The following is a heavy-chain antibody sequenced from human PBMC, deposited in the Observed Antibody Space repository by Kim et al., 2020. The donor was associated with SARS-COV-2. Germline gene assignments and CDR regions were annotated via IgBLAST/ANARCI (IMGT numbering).Heavy chain of an antibody. CDR3: AGGYCSGGSCYYYYGMDV. V-gene: IGHV1-69*13. J-gene: IGHJ6*02. CDR1: GGTFSSYA. CDR2: IIPIFGTA. Sequence: SVKVSCKASGGTFSSYAISWVRQAPGQGLEWMGGIIPIFGTANYAQKFQGRVTITADESTSTAYMELSSLRSEDTAVYYCAGGYCSGGSCYYYYGMDVWGQGTTVTVSS. D-gene: IGHD2-15*01.